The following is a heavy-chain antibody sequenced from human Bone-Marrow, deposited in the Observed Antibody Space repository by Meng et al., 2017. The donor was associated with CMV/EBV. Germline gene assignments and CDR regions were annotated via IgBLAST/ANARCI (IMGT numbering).Heavy chain of an antibody. CDR2: INHNVST. CDR1: GSFIVYY. CDR3: AGGPLTCSSSWYGAGLGY. J-gene: IGHJ4*02. D-gene: IGHD6-13*01. Sequence: GSFIVYYWTWFLRPPEEGLEWVGEINHNVSTSYKPTLKSRGTISIDTSKNQFSLKLGSVTAADTAVYYCAGGPLTCSSSWYGAGLGYWGQGTLVTVSS. V-gene: IGHV4-34*01.